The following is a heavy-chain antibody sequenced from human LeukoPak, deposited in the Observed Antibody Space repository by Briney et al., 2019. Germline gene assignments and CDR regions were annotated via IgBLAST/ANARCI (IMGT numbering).Heavy chain of an antibody. CDR3: AKDPTYYDFWSGYSTGYYYYMDV. V-gene: IGHV3-23*01. CDR2: ISGSGGST. Sequence: GGSLRLSCAASQFTFNTYAMNWVRQAPGKGLEWVSSISGSGGSTYYVVSVKGRFTISRDNSKNTLYLQMNSLRAEDTAVYYCAKDPTYYDFWSGYSTGYYYYMDVWGKGTTVTVSS. D-gene: IGHD3-3*01. J-gene: IGHJ6*03. CDR1: QFTFNTYA.